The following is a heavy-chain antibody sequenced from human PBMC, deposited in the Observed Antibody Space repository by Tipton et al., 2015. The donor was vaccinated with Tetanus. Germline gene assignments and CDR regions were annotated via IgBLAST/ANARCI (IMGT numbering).Heavy chain of an antibody. CDR1: GGSISSADYY. Sequence: LRLSCTVSGGSISSADYYWSWIRQPPGKGLEWIGYVSDSGSTYSNPSLRSRIIISVDTSRNQFSLQLNSVIPEDTAVYYCARDPGHSVDVWGQGTTVTVSS. V-gene: IGHV4-30-4*01. CDR3: ARDPGHSVDV. J-gene: IGHJ6*02. CDR2: VSDSGST. D-gene: IGHD4-11*01.